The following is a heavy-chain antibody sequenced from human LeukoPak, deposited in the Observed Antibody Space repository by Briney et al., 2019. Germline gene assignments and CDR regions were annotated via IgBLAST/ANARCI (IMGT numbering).Heavy chain of an antibody. D-gene: IGHD5-24*01. CDR1: GGSISSYY. Sequence: SETLSLTCTVSGGSISSYYWSWIRQPPGKGLEWIGYIYYSGSTNYNPSLKSRVTISVDTSRNQFSLKLSSVTAADTAVYYCARDDGDGQDYWGQGTLVTVSS. V-gene: IGHV4-59*01. CDR3: ARDDGDGQDY. J-gene: IGHJ4*02. CDR2: IYYSGST.